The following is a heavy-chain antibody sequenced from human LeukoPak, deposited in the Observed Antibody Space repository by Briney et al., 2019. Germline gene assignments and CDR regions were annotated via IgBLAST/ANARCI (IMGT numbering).Heavy chain of an antibody. CDR1: DVSIFRSNY. Sequence: PSGTLSLTCAVSDVSIFRSNYWSWVRQPPGKGLEWIGSVYYTGSTNYSPSLKSRVTISVDTSKNQFSLKLRSVTAADTAVYYCARISSSNWYNERGAFDVWGQGTMVTVSS. CDR2: VYYTGST. D-gene: IGHD6-13*01. J-gene: IGHJ3*01. V-gene: IGHV4-59*01. CDR3: ARISSSNWYNERGAFDV.